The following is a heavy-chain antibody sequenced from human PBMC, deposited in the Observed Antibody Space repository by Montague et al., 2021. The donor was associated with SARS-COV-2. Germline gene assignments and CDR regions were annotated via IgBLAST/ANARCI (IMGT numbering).Heavy chain of an antibody. V-gene: IGHV3-66*01. CDR1: GFTVSSNY. Sequence: SLRLSCAASGFTVSSNYMSWVRQAPGKGLEWVSVIYSGGSTNYADSVKGRFTISRDTSKNTLYLQMNGLRAEDTAVYYCARDPNQYDILTGSYRGYYAFDIGGQGTMVTVSS. D-gene: IGHD3-9*01. CDR3: ARDPNQYDILTGSYRGYYAFDI. CDR2: IYSGGST. J-gene: IGHJ3*02.